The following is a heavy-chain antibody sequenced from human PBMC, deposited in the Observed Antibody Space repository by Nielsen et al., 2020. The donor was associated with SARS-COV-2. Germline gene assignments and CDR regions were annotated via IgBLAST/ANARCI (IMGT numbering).Heavy chain of an antibody. D-gene: IGHD2-15*01. J-gene: IGHJ6*02. V-gene: IGHV5-10-1*01. CDR2: IDPSDSYT. Sequence: GESLKISCKGSGYSFTSYWISWVRQMPGKGLEWMGRIDPSDSYTNYSPSFQGHVTISADKSISTAYLQWSSLKASDTAMYYCARYEPAEYCSGGSCYSRYYYYGMDVWGQGTTVTVSS. CDR1: GYSFTSYW. CDR3: ARYEPAEYCSGGSCYSRYYYYGMDV.